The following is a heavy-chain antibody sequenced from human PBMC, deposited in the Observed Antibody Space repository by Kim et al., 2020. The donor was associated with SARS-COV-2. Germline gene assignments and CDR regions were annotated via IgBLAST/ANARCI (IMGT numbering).Heavy chain of an antibody. CDR1: GGSFSGYY. J-gene: IGHJ4*02. Sequence: SETLSLTCAVYGGSFSGYYWSWIRQPPGKGLEWIGEINHSGSTNYNPSLKSRVTISVDTSKNQFSLKLSSVTAADTAVYYCARGRSGSYWYYFDYWGQGTLVTVSS. D-gene: IGHD1-26*01. CDR2: INHSGST. V-gene: IGHV4-34*01. CDR3: ARGRSGSYWYYFDY.